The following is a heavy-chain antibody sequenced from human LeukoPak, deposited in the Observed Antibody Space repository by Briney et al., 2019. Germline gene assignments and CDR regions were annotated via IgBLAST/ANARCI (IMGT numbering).Heavy chain of an antibody. CDR2: ISYDGSNK. CDR3: AKDRGDYYDSSGYYSGGFDI. V-gene: IGHV3-30*18. Sequence: GGSLRLSCAASGCTFSSYGMHWVRQAPGKGLEWVAVISYDGSNKYYADSVKGRFTISRDNSKNTLYLQMNSLRAEDTAVYYCAKDRGDYYDSSGYYSGGFDIWGQGTMVTVSS. D-gene: IGHD3-22*01. CDR1: GCTFSSYG. J-gene: IGHJ3*02.